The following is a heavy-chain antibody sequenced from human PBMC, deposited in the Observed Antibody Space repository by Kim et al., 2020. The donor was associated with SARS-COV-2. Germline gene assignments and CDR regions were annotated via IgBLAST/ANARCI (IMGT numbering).Heavy chain of an antibody. D-gene: IGHD3-10*01. CDR3: ARVDGVRGVPKQPYGMDV. J-gene: IGHJ6*02. CDR1: GFTFSSYS. CDR2: ISSSSSYI. V-gene: IGHV3-21*01. Sequence: GGSLRLSCAASGFTFSSYSMNWVRQAPGKGLEWVSSISSSSSYIYYADSVKGRFTISRDNAKNSLYLQMNSLRAEDTAVYYCARVDGVRGVPKQPYGMDVWGQGTTVTVSS.